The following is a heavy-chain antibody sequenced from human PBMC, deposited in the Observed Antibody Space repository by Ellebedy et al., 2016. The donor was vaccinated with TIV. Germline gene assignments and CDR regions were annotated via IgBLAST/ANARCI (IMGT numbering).Heavy chain of an antibody. CDR2: ISSDGSSK. CDR3: AKRYRSYFDY. CDR1: EFTFNTYG. Sequence: GESLKISCAASEFTFNTYGMNWVRQAPGKGLEWVALISSDGSSKSYADSVKGRFTISRDNSKNTLYLQMNSLREGYTAVYYCAKRYRSYFDYWGQGTLVTVSS. D-gene: IGHD1-1*01. V-gene: IGHV3-30*18. J-gene: IGHJ4*02.